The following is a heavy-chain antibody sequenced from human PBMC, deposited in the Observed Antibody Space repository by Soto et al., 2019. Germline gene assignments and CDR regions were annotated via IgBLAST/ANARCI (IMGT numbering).Heavy chain of an antibody. CDR1: GFSFSSYN. J-gene: IGHJ1*01. CDR2: IKVGSSRI. V-gene: IGHV3-21*01. D-gene: IGHD3-16*01. CDR3: VRSPKIGVRGAF. Sequence: GGSLRLSCIGSGFSFSSYNMNWVRQAPGKGLEWVSSIKVGSSRIYQPDSMKGRFTISRDDARNSVYLQINSLRAEDTALYFCVRSPKIGVRGAFWGRGTQVTVSA.